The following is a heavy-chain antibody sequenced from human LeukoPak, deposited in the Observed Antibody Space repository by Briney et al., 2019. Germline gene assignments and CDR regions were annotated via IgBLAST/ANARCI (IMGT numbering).Heavy chain of an antibody. J-gene: IGHJ4*02. CDR1: GFTFSKFW. CDR2: IKHDESEK. Sequence: GGSLRLSCAASGFTFSKFWMSWVRQAPGKGLEWVANIKHDESEKYYVDSVKGRFTISRDNSKNTLYLQMNSLRAEDTAVYYCARDLQYYDFWSGSFDYWGQGTLVTVSS. D-gene: IGHD3-3*01. V-gene: IGHV3-7*01. CDR3: ARDLQYYDFWSGSFDY.